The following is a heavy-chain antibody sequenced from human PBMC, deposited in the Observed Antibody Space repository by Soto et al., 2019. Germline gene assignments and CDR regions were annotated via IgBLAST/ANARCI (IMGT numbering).Heavy chain of an antibody. D-gene: IGHD3-10*01. Sequence: SETLSLTCTVSGGSISSGGYYWSWIRQHPGKGLEWIGYIYYSGSTYYNPSLKSRVTISVDTSKNQSSLKLSSVTAADTAVYYCARDPFGMYGSGIWGQGTLVTVSS. CDR2: IYYSGST. CDR1: GGSISSGGYY. V-gene: IGHV4-31*03. J-gene: IGHJ4*02. CDR3: ARDPFGMYGSGI.